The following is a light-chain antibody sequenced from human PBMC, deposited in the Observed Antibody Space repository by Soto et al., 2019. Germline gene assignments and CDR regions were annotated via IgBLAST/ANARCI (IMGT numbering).Light chain of an antibody. CDR3: QQYHTSPLT. V-gene: IGKV3-20*01. Sequence: EIVLTQSPGTLSLSPGERATLSCRASQSVSSGYLAWYQQRRGQAPRLLIHGASSRATGIPDRFSGSGSGTDFTLTISRLEPEDFALYYCQQYHTSPLTFGQGTKVDNK. CDR2: GAS. J-gene: IGKJ1*01. CDR1: QSVSSGY.